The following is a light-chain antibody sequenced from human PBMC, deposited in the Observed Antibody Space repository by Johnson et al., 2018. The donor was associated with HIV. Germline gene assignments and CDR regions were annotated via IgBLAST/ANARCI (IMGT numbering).Light chain of an antibody. J-gene: IGLJ1*01. V-gene: IGLV1-51*01. CDR2: DNN. CDR1: SSNIGNNY. CDR3: GTGDNSLSATEV. Sequence: QSVLTQPPSVSAAPGQRVTISCSGSSSNIGNNYVSWYQQLPGTAPKLLIYDNNKRPSGIPDRFSGSKSGTSATLGITGLQTGDEADDYCGTGDNSLSATEVFGTGTKVTVL.